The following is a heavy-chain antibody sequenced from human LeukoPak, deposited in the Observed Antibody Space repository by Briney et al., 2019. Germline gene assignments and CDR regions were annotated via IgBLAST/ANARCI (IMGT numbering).Heavy chain of an antibody. J-gene: IGHJ4*02. V-gene: IGHV3-15*01. Sequence: GGSLRLSCAASGFTFSNAWMSWVRQAPGKGLEWVGRIKSKTDGGTTDYAAPVKGRFTISRDDSKNTLYLQMNSLRAEDTAVYYCAKEVQLLPFDYWGQGTLVTVSS. D-gene: IGHD2-2*01. CDR2: IKSKTDGGTT. CDR1: GFTFSNAW. CDR3: AKEVQLLPFDY.